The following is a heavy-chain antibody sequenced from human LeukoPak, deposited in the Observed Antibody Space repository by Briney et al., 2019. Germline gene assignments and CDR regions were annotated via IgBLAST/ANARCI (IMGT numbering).Heavy chain of an antibody. Sequence: PSQTLSLTCAVSPGSMDSGLYYWTWIRQPAGKGLEWIGRISNNGGTAYNPSLRSRVTITLDTSNNHLSLKVTSVTAADTAVYYCARETKDIYSSSWGLYDTYYYIDAWGKGTTVTVSS. CDR2: ISNNGGT. CDR1: PGSMDSGLYY. J-gene: IGHJ6*03. CDR3: ARETKDIYSSSWGLYDTYYYIDA. V-gene: IGHV4-61*02. D-gene: IGHD5/OR15-5a*01.